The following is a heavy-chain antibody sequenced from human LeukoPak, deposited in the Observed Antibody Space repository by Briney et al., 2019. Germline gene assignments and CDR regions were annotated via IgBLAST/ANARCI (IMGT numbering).Heavy chain of an antibody. J-gene: IGHJ5*02. CDR1: GFTFSSYE. CDR2: ISSSGSTI. D-gene: IGHD6-13*01. V-gene: IGHV3-48*03. Sequence: GGSLRLSCAASGFTFSSYEMNWVRQAPGKGLEWVSYISSSGSTIYYADSVKGRFTISRDNAKNSLYLQMNSLRAEDTAVYYCAKDNRQQLPHNWFDPWGQGTLVTVSS. CDR3: AKDNRQQLPHNWFDP.